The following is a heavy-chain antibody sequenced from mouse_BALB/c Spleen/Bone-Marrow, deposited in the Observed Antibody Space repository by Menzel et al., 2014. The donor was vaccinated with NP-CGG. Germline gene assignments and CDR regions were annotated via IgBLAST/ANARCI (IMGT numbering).Heavy chain of an antibody. CDR3: ARNWDVRFDY. Sequence: VQLKESGGGLVQPGGSLKLSCAASGFVFSRYWMSWVRQAPGKGLEWIGEINPDSSTINYTPSLKDKFIISRDNAKNTMYLKRSKVRSKNTALYYCARNWDVRFDYWGQSTTLTVSS. CDR1: GFVFSRYW. D-gene: IGHD4-1*01. V-gene: IGHV4-1*02. J-gene: IGHJ2*01. CDR2: INPDSSTI.